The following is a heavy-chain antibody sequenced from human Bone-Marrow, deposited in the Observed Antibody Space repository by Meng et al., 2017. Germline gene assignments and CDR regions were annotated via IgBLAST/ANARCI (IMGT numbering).Heavy chain of an antibody. CDR2: INHSGTT. D-gene: IGHD6-13*01. V-gene: IGHV4-38-2*02. CDR1: GYSISSGFY. Sequence: SETLSLTCTVSGYSISSGFYWGWIRQSPGKGLEWIGSINHSGTTYDNPSLKSRVTISVDTSKNQFSLKLKSVTAADTAVYYCARLLLAAADAYWGQGTLVTVSS. CDR3: ARLLLAAADAY. J-gene: IGHJ4*02.